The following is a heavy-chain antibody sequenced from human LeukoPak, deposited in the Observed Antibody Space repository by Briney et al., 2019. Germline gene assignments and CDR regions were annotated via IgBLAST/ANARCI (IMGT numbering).Heavy chain of an antibody. V-gene: IGHV1-69*06. J-gene: IGHJ4*02. CDR3: AREGAYDILTGYFDY. CDR2: IIPIFGTA. D-gene: IGHD3-9*01. CDR1: GGTFSSYA. Sequence: GASVKVSCKASGGTFSSYAISWVREAPGQGLEWMGGIIPIFGTANYAQKFQGRVTITADKSTSTAYMELSSLGSEDTAVYYCAREGAYDILTGYFDYWGQGTLVTVSS.